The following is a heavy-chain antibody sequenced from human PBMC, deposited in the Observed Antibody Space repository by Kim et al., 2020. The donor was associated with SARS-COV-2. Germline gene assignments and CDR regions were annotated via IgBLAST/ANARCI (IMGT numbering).Heavy chain of an antibody. Sequence: SETLSLTCAVYGGSFSGYYWSWIRQPPGKGLEWIGEINHSRSTNYNPSLKSRVTISVDTSKNQFSLKLSSVTAADTAVYYCARVSRRELGGRVYYYYGMDVWGQGTTVTVSS. V-gene: IGHV4-34*01. CDR2: INHSRST. J-gene: IGHJ6*02. D-gene: IGHD1-7*01. CDR1: GGSFSGYY. CDR3: ARVSRRELGGRVYYYYGMDV.